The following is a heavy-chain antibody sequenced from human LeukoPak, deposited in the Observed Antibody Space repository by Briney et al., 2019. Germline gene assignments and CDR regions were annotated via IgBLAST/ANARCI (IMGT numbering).Heavy chain of an antibody. Sequence: PSETQSLTCAVYGQSFSVYYWSWIRQPPGKGLEWIGEINHSGSTNYNPSLKSRVTISVDTSKNQFSLRLRSVTAADTAVYYCARVTGYMIEDYFDYWGQGTLVTVSS. CDR2: INHSGST. V-gene: IGHV4-34*01. J-gene: IGHJ4*02. CDR1: GQSFSVYY. CDR3: ARVTGYMIEDYFDY. D-gene: IGHD3-22*01.